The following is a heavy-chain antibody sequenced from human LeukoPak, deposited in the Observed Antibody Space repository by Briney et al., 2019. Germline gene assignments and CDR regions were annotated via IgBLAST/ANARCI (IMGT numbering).Heavy chain of an antibody. D-gene: IGHD4-17*01. CDR2: ISGTGGNT. V-gene: IGHV3-23*01. CDR3: AKEGAVTTSGYYFDY. Sequence: GGSLRLSCAASGFTFSSYAMSWVRQAPGKGLEWVSGISGTGGNTYYANSVKGRFTISRDNSKNTLYLQMNSLRAEDTAVYYCAKEGAVTTSGYYFDYWGQGTLVTVSS. CDR1: GFTFSSYA. J-gene: IGHJ4*02.